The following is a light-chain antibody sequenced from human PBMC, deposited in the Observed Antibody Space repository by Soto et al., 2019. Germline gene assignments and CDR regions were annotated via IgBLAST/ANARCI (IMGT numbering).Light chain of an antibody. CDR2: KES. CDR1: QTISSW. J-gene: IGKJ1*01. V-gene: IGKV1-5*03. Sequence: DIQMTQSPSTLSLSVVYRFTITFLASQTISSWLAWYKQKQGKAPKLLIYKESTLKSGVPSRFSGSGSGKEFTITISSLQTDDFENYYCQHYNSYSEAVGHGTKVDIK. CDR3: QHYNSYSEA.